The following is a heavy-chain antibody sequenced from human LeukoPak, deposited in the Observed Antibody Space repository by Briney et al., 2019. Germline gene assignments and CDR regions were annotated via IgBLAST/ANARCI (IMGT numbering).Heavy chain of an antibody. Sequence: ASVKVSCKASGYTFTGYYMHWVRQATGQGLEWMGWMNPNSGNTGYAQKFQGRVTMTRNTSISTAYMELSSLRSEDTAVYYCARSRLGDGYNYWFDPWGQGTLVTVSS. CDR2: MNPNSGNT. D-gene: IGHD5-24*01. V-gene: IGHV1-8*02. J-gene: IGHJ5*02. CDR1: GYTFTGYY. CDR3: ARSRLGDGYNYWFDP.